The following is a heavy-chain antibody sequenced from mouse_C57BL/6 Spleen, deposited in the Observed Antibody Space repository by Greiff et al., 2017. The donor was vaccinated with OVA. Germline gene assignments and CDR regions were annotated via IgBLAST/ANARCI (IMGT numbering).Heavy chain of an antibody. D-gene: IGHD1-1*01. J-gene: IGHJ2*01. CDR3: APLITTVGYFDY. CDR2: INPSNGGT. Sequence: VKLQQPGTELVKPGASVKLSCKASGYTFTSYWMHWVKQRPGQGLEWIGNINPSNGGTNYNEKFKSKATLTVDKSSSTAYMQPSSLTSEDSAVYYCAPLITTVGYFDYWGQGTTLTVSS. CDR1: GYTFTSYW. V-gene: IGHV1-53*01.